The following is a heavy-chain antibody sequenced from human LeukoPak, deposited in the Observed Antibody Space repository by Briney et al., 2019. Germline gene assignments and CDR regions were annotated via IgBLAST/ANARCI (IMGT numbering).Heavy chain of an antibody. CDR3: AKGHRYCTSGNCNSAVDY. D-gene: IGHD2-15*01. CDR2: IGGGGGST. Sequence: PGGSLRLSCSMSGFTLSHYAMSWVRQAPGKGLEWVSTIGGGGGSTDYTDSVKGRFTGSRDNSKTTLYLQMNRLGAEDTAVYYCAKGHRYCTSGNCNSAVDYWGQGTVVTDSS. CDR1: GFTLSHYA. V-gene: IGHV3-23*01. J-gene: IGHJ4*02.